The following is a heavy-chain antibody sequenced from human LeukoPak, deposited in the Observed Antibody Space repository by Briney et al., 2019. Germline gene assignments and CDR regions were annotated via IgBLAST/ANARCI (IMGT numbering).Heavy chain of an antibody. D-gene: IGHD4-17*01. V-gene: IGHV4-38-2*01. Sequence: PSETLSLTCAVSGYSISSGYYWGWIRQPQGKGLEWIGSIYHSGSTYYNPSLKSRVTISVDTSKNQFSLKLSSVTAADTAVYYCASSTTVTTTLDYWGQGTLVTVSS. CDR1: GYSISSGYY. CDR2: IYHSGST. J-gene: IGHJ4*02. CDR3: ASSTTVTTTLDY.